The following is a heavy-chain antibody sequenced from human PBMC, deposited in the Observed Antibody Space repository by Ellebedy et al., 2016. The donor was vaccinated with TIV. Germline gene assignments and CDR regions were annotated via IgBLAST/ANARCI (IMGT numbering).Heavy chain of an antibody. CDR3: ARDSRFDSSGYRMDLDY. D-gene: IGHD3-22*01. CDR2: ISVYNGNT. Sequence: ASVKVSCKASGYTFTNFGISWVRQAPGQGLEWMGWISVYNGNTNYVQKLQGRVTMTTDTSTNTAYMELRSLTSDDTAVYYCARDSRFDSSGYRMDLDYWGQGTLVTVSS. V-gene: IGHV1-18*01. J-gene: IGHJ4*02. CDR1: GYTFTNFG.